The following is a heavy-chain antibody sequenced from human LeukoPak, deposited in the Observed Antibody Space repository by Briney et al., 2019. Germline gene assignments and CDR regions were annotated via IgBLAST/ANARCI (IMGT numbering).Heavy chain of an antibody. CDR2: INHSGST. Sequence: PSETLSLTCAVYGGSFSGYYWSWIRQPPGKGLEWIGEINHSGSTNYNPSLKSRVSISVDTSKNQFSLKLSSVTAADTAVYYCASGGLPGDYGSQGTLVTVSS. V-gene: IGHV4-34*01. D-gene: IGHD2-2*01. CDR3: ASGGLPGDY. CDR1: GGSFSGYY. J-gene: IGHJ4*02.